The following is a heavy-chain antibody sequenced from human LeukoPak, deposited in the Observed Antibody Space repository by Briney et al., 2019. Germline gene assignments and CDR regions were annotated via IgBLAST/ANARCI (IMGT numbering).Heavy chain of an antibody. CDR2: IIPIFGTA. CDR1: GGTFSSYA. J-gene: IGHJ4*02. CDR3: ARLHSQNSYTTYYFDY. V-gene: IGHV1-69*13. Sequence: GASVKVSCKASGGTFSSYAISWVRQAPGQGLEWMGGIIPIFGTANYAQKFQGRVTITADEPTSTAYMELSSLRSEDTAVYYCARLHSQNSYTTYYFDYWGQGTLVTVSS. D-gene: IGHD2-2*02.